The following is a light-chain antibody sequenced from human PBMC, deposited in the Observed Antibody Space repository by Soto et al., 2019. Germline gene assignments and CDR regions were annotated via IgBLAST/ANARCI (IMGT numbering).Light chain of an antibody. CDR3: KQRQNWLWT. J-gene: IGKJ1*01. CDR1: QSVRSY. CDR2: DTS. V-gene: IGKV3-11*01. Sequence: EIVLTQSPATLSLSPGERATLSCRASQSVRSYLAWYQQKPGQAPRLLIYDTSNRATGIPARFSGSGSGTDFTLTISSLEPEDFAVYYCKQRQNWLWTFGQGTKVEIK.